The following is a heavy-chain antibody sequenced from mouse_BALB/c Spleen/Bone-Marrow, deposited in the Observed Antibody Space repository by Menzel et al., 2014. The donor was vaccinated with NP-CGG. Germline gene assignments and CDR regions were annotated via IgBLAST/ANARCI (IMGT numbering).Heavy chain of an antibody. CDR1: GFNIKDTY. CDR2: IDPANGNT. CDR3: ARYRLGTYFDY. D-gene: IGHD2-14*01. Sequence: VQLQQSGAELVKPGASVKLSCTASGFNIKDTYMHWVKQRPEQGLEWIGRIDPANGNTKYDPKFQGKATITADTSSNTAYLQLSSLTSEDTAVYYCARYRLGTYFDYWGHGTTLTVSS. V-gene: IGHV14-3*02. J-gene: IGHJ2*01.